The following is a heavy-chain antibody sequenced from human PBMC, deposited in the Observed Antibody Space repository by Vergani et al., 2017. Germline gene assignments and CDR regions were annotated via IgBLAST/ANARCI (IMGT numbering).Heavy chain of an antibody. Sequence: QVQLVQSGAEVKKPGSSVKVSCKASGATFRSNTISWVRQVPGQGLEWMGRIIPVLGKTKYAQDLQGRLTITADTSTSTAYMELTSLRSQDTAVYYCAKDNVPGYYDSSGYCDYWGQGTLVTVSS. CDR1: GATFRSNT. J-gene: IGHJ4*02. V-gene: IGHV1-69*08. CDR2: IIPVLGKT. CDR3: AKDNVPGYYDSSGYCDY. D-gene: IGHD3-22*01.